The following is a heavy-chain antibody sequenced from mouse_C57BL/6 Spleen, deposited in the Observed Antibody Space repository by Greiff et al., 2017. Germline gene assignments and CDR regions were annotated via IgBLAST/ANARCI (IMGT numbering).Heavy chain of an antibody. J-gene: IGHJ4*01. CDR3: ASVRGSYDGYYTSGWAMDY. Sequence: QVQLQQPGAELVKPGASVKLSCKASGYTFTSYWMHWVKQRPGQGLEWIGMIHPNSGSTNYNEKFKSKATLTVDKSSSTAYMQLSSLTSEDSAVYYCASVRGSYDGYYTSGWAMDYWGQGTSVTVSS. CDR1: GYTFTSYW. V-gene: IGHV1-64*01. CDR2: IHPNSGST. D-gene: IGHD2-3*01.